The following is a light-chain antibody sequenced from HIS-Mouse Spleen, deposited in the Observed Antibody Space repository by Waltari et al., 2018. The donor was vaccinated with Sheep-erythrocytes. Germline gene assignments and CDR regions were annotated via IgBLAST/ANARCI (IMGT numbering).Light chain of an antibody. J-gene: IGKJ4*01. V-gene: IGKV1-39*01. CDR2: AES. Sequence: DIQMTQSPSSLSASVGDRVTITCRASQSISSYLNWYQQKPGKAPNLLIYAESSLQSGVPSRFSGSGSGTDFTLTISSLQPEDFATYYCQQSYSTPPLTFGGGTKVEIK. CDR1: QSISSY. CDR3: QQSYSTPPLT.